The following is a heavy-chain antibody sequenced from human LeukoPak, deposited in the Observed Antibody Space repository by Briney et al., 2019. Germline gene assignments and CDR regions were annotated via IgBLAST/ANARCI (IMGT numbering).Heavy chain of an antibody. CDR3: ARDRSGRSSGSYIY. CDR2: ISYDGSNK. Sequence: GGSLRLSCTASGFTFSTYGMHWVRQAPDKGLEWVAVISYDGSNKYYADSVKGRFAISRDNSKNTLYLQMNSLRAEDTAVYYCARDRSGRSSGSYIYWGQGTLVTVSS. J-gene: IGHJ4*02. CDR1: GFTFSTYG. V-gene: IGHV3-30*03. D-gene: IGHD3-10*01.